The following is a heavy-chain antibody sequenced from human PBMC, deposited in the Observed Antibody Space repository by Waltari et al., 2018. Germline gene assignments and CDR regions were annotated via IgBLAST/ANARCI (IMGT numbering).Heavy chain of an antibody. CDR3: ARPDYDILGFDP. CDR2: ISYEGSKK. CDR1: GFTFRSDA. Sequence: QVQLVESGGGVVQPGRSLRLSCAASGFTFRSDAMPWVRQAPGKGLEWVAVISYEGSKKYYADSVKVRFTISRDNSKNTLYLQMNSLRAEDTAVYYCARPDYDILGFDPWGQGTLVTVSS. J-gene: IGHJ5*02. V-gene: IGHV3-30*01. D-gene: IGHD3-9*01.